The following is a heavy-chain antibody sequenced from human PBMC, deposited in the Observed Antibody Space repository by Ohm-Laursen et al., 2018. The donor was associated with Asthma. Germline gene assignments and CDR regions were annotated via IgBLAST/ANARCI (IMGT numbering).Heavy chain of an antibody. D-gene: IGHD3-10*01. Sequence: ASVKVSCKPSAYSLTSYALSWVRQAPGQRPEWMGWIYIRNTNYAPRFRDRITLTTDASTNTAYMELRSLRSDDTAVYYCVRDLVDRFDYWGQGSLVIVSS. V-gene: IGHV1-18*01. J-gene: IGHJ4*02. CDR3: VRDLVDRFDY. CDR2: IYIRNT. CDR1: AYSLTSYA.